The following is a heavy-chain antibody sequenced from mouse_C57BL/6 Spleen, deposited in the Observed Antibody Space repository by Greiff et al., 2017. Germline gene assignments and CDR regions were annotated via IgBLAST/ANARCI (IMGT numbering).Heavy chain of an antibody. CDR2: LDPNSGGT. D-gene: IGHD1-1*01. Sequence: QVQLQQPGAELVKPGASVKLSCKASGYTFTSYWMHWVKQRPGRGLEWIGRLDPNSGGTKYNEKFKSKATLTVDKPSSTACMQLSSLTSEDSAVYYCAKPSYYYGSSYSAWFAYWGQGTLVTVSA. J-gene: IGHJ3*01. V-gene: IGHV1-72*01. CDR1: GYTFTSYW. CDR3: AKPSYYYGSSYSAWFAY.